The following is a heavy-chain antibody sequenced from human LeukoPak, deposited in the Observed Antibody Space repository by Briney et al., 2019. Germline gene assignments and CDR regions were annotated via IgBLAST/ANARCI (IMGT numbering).Heavy chain of an antibody. J-gene: IGHJ4*02. Sequence: PGGSLRLSYAASGFTFSSYWMSWIRLAPGKGLEWVSYISSSGDTIYYADSVKGRFTISRDNAKNSLYLQMNSLRAEDTAVYYCATNDGYNYYFDYWGQGTLVTVSS. D-gene: IGHD5-24*01. CDR1: GFTFSSYW. CDR3: ATNDGYNYYFDY. CDR2: ISSSGDTI. V-gene: IGHV3-11*01.